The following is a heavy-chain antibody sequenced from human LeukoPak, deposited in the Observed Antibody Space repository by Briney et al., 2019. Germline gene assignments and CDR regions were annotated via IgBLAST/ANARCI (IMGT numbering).Heavy chain of an antibody. CDR2: IWYDGSDK. J-gene: IGHJ2*01. V-gene: IGHV3-33*08. D-gene: IGHD6-13*01. CDR3: ARNRAAAAYFDL. CDR1: GFTFNIYG. Sequence: GGSLRLSCAASGFTFNIYGMHWDRQAPGKGLEWVAVIWYDGSDKYYADSVKGRFTISRDNSKNTLYLLMNTLRAEDTAVYYCARNRAAAAYFDLWGRGTLVTVSS.